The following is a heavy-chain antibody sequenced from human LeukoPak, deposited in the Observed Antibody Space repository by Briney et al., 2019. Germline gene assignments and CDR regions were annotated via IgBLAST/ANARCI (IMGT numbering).Heavy chain of an antibody. D-gene: IGHD2-8*02. CDR1: GYTFTGYN. J-gene: IGHJ4*02. Sequence: ASVKVSCKASGYTFTGYNMQWLRQAPGQGLEWMGWINPNSGGTNYAQKFQGRVTMTRETSISTAYMELSRLRSDDTAVYYCARAGHFDCWGQGTLVIVS. V-gene: IGHV1-2*02. CDR2: INPNSGGT. CDR3: ARAGHFDC.